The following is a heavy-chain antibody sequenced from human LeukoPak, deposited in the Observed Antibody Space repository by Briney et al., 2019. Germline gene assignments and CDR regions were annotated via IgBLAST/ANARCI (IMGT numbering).Heavy chain of an antibody. CDR2: IYPGDSDT. J-gene: IGHJ5*02. Sequence: WIRQPPGKGLEWMGIIYPGDSDTRYSPSFQGQVTISADKSISTAYLQWSSLKASDTAMYYCARVGGSYWFDPWGQGTLVTVSS. CDR3: ARVGGSYWFDP. V-gene: IGHV5-51*01. D-gene: IGHD1-26*01.